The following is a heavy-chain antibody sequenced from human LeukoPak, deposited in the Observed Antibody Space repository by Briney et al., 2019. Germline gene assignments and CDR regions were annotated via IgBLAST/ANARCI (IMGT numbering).Heavy chain of an antibody. CDR2: INPNSGGT. J-gene: IGHJ5*02. D-gene: IGHD4/OR15-4a*01. CDR3: ARDPGADYPYNWFDP. Sequence: ASVKVSCKASGYTFTGYYMHWVRQAPGQGLEWMGWINPNSGGTSYAHNFQGRVTMTRDTSISTAYMELSRLTSDDTAMYYCARDPGADYPYNWFDPWGQGTLVTVSS. V-gene: IGHV1-2*07. CDR1: GYTFTGYY.